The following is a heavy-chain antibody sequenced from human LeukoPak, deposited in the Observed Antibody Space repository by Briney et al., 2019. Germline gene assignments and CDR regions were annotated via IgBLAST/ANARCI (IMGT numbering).Heavy chain of an antibody. CDR1: GFTFSTYW. D-gene: IGHD1-26*01. J-gene: IGHJ4*02. V-gene: IGHV3-7*01. Sequence: GGSLRLSCAASGFTFSTYWMNWVRQAPGKGLEWVANIKRDGSQKDYVDSVKGRFTISRDNAKNSLYLQMNNLRAEDTAVYYCARDEDSGSYYLGRWGQGTLVTVSS. CDR3: ARDEDSGSYYLGR. CDR2: IKRDGSQK.